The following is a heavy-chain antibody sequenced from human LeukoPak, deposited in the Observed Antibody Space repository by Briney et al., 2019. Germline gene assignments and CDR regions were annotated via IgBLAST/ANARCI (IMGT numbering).Heavy chain of an antibody. CDR3: ARGPDIAVVPAATYYYGMDV. J-gene: IGHJ6*02. CDR2: IYHSGST. V-gene: IGHV4-4*02. CDR1: GAPISSNNW. Sequence: TSGTLSLTCAVSGAPISSNNWWWSWVRQPPGKGLEWIGEIYHSGSTNYNPSLKSRVTISVDTSKNQFPLKLTSVTAADTAVYYCARGPDIAVVPAATYYYGMDVWGQGTTVTVSS. D-gene: IGHD2-2*01.